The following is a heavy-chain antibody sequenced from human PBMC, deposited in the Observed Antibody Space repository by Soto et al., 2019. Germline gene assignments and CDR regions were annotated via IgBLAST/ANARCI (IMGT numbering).Heavy chain of an antibody. CDR2: IYPGDSDT. CDR3: ARGYSSSWLGFDP. Sequence: GESLKISCKGSGYSFTSYWIGWVRQMPGKGLEWMGIIYPGDSDTRYSPSFQGRVTMTRDTSTSTVYMELSSLRSEDTAVYYCARGYSSSWLGFDPWGKGTLVTVSS. D-gene: IGHD6-13*01. V-gene: IGHV5-51*01. J-gene: IGHJ5*02. CDR1: GYSFTSYW.